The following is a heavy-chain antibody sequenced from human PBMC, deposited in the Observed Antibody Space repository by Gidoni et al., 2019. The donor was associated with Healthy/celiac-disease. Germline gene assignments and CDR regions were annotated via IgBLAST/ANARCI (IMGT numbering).Heavy chain of an antibody. CDR1: GFTFSDYY. V-gene: IGHV3-11*01. J-gene: IGHJ3*02. CDR2: ISSSGSTI. D-gene: IGHD6-19*01. Sequence: QVQLVESGGGLVKPGGSLRRSCAASGFTFSDYYMSWIRKAPGKGLEWVSYISSSGSTIYYADSVKGRFTISRDNAKNSLYLQMNSLRAEDTSVYYCASGSGWYASDIYDAFDIWGQGTMVTVSS. CDR3: ASGSGWYASDIYDAFDI.